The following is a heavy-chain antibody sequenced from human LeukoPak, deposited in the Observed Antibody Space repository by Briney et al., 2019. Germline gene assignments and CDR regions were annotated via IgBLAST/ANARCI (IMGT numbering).Heavy chain of an antibody. Sequence: GGSLRLSCAASGFPFKSYAMTRVRQAPGKGLEWVSVISGSGDKTYYAEAVKVRFTISRDNSRNTMYLQMNSLRADDSAVYYCAKARTTGFFYYYGLDVWGEGTTVSVFS. J-gene: IGHJ6*04. CDR2: ISGSGDKT. CDR3: AKARTTGFFYYYGLDV. CDR1: GFPFKSYA. V-gene: IGHV3-23*01. D-gene: IGHD4-11*01.